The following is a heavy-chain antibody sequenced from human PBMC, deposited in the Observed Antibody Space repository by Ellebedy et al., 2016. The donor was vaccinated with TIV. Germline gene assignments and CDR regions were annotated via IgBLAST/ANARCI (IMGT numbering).Heavy chain of an antibody. J-gene: IGHJ3*02. V-gene: IGHV3-53*01. Sequence: GESLKISCAASGFTVSSNYMSWVRQAPGKGLEWVSVIYSGGDTYYADSVKGRFTISRDNSKNTLYLQMNSLRADDTAIYYCAKGRSTVPIVDRAFDIWGQGTVVTVSS. CDR1: GFTVSSNY. D-gene: IGHD2/OR15-2a*01. CDR3: AKGRSTVPIVDRAFDI. CDR2: IYSGGDT.